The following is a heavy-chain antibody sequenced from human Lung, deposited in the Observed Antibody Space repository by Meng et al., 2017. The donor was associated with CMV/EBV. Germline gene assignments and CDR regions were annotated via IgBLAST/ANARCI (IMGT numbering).Heavy chain of an antibody. CDR1: GFTFSSYE. D-gene: IGHD3-10*01. CDR3: ARDPLWFGVNYYYGMDF. V-gene: IGHV3-48*03. Sequence: GESLKISCAASGFTFSSYEMNWVRQAPGKGLEWVSYISSNGSTIYYADSVKGRFTIPRDNAKNSLYLQMNSLRAEDTAVYYCARDPLWFGVNYYYGMDFWGQGTTVTGSS. CDR2: ISSNGSTI. J-gene: IGHJ6*02.